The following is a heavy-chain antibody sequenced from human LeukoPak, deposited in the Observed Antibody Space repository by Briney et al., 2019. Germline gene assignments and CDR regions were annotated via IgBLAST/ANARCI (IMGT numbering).Heavy chain of an antibody. CDR3: ARPPYGGVDY. D-gene: IGHD4-23*01. CDR1: GLTVSSY. CDR2: IYSGGSI. V-gene: IGHV3-66*04. Sequence: GGSLRLSCAASGLTVSSYMRWVRRAPGKGLEWVSVIYSGGSIYYADSVKGRFTISRDKSKNTLYLQMNSLRAEDTAVYYCARPPYGGVDYWGQGTLVTVSS. J-gene: IGHJ4*02.